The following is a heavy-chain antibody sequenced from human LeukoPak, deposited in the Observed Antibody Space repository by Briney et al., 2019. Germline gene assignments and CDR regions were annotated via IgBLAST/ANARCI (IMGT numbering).Heavy chain of an antibody. J-gene: IGHJ4*02. V-gene: IGHV3-33*08. Sequence: PGGSLRLSVAASGFIFTNYFMSWVGQFPGKGLDGVAVLWYDGSNKYYADSVKGRFTISRDNAKNTLYLQMNSLRAEDTAVYYCARDGAAGTLLGYWGQGTLVTVSS. CDR3: ARDGAAGTLLGY. CDR1: GFIFTNYF. D-gene: IGHD6-13*01. CDR2: LWYDGSNK.